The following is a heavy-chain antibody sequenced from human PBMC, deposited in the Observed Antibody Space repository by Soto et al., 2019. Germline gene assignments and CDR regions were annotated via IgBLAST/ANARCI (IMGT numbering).Heavy chain of an antibody. CDR1: GFRFDEYN. D-gene: IGHD3-16*01. J-gene: IGHJ6*02. V-gene: IGHV3-43*01. CDR2: ITWNGANT. Sequence: LRLSCAASGFRFDEYNIHWVRQAPGKGLEWVSLITWNGANTYYADSVKGRFTISRDGTTKSVSLQMTSLKREDTGLYYCARETLSYGSALDVWGQGTTVTVSS. CDR3: ARETLSYGSALDV.